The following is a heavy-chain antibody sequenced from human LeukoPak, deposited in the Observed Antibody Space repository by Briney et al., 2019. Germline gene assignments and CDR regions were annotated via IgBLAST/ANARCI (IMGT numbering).Heavy chain of an antibody. D-gene: IGHD1-26*01. Sequence: GGSLRLSCAASGFTLSSYAMSWVRQGPGKGLEWVSAISVSGNTYHADSVKGRFTISRDKSKNTLYLQMNSLRAEDTAIYYCAKSVVNSGTYIPFDYWGRGTLVTVSS. CDR2: ISVSGNT. V-gene: IGHV3-23*01. CDR3: AKSVVNSGTYIPFDY. J-gene: IGHJ4*02. CDR1: GFTLSSYA.